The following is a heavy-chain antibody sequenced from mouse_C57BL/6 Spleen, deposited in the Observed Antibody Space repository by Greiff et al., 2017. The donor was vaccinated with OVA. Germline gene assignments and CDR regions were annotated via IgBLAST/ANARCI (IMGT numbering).Heavy chain of an antibody. D-gene: IGHD1-1*01. CDR3: ARYPSTFYAMDY. CDR1: GFSLTSYG. V-gene: IGHV2-2*01. J-gene: IGHJ4*01. CDR2: IWSGGST. Sequence: VQLQESGPGLVQPSQCLSITCTVSGFSLTSYGVHWVRQSPGKGLEWLGVIWSGGSTDYNAAFISRRGISKENSKSQSFFTTNRQQADHTAIYSCARYPSTFYAMDYWGQGTSVTVSS.